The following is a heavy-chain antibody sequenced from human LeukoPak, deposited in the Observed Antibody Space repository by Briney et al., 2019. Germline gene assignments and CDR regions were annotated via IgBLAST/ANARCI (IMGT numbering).Heavy chain of an antibody. CDR2: IYSSGSA. D-gene: IGHD1-26*01. CDR3: ARDRRSGSYYSFHDY. CDR1: GGSVSNYY. J-gene: IGHJ4*02. Sequence: PSETLSLTCTVPGGSVSNYYWSWIRQPPGKGLEWIGYIYSSGSAIYNPSLRSRVTISIDTSKNQFSLKLSSVTAADTAVYYCARDRRSGSYYSFHDYRGQGTQVAVSS. V-gene: IGHV4-4*08.